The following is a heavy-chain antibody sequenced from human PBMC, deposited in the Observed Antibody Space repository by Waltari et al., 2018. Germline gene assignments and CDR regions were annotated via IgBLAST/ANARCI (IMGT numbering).Heavy chain of an antibody. CDR3: ARDSADYYDSSGLDY. CDR1: GFTVSSNY. J-gene: IGHJ4*02. CDR2: SYSGGST. V-gene: IGHV3-53*01. D-gene: IGHD3-22*01. Sequence: EVQLVESGGGLIQPGGSLRLSCAASGFTVSSNYMSWVRQAPGKGLEWVSVSYSGGSTYYADSVKGRFTISRDNSKNTLYLQMNSLRAEDTAVYYCARDSADYYDSSGLDYWGQGTLVTVSS.